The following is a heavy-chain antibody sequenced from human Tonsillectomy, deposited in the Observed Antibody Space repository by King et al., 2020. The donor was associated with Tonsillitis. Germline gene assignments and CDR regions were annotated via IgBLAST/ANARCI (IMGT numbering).Heavy chain of an antibody. CDR1: GVTFSSYW. J-gene: IGHJ4*02. Sequence: VQLVESGGGLVQPGGSLRLSCAASGVTFSSYWMSWVRQAPGKGLEWVANIKQDGSEKYYVGSGKGRFTISRDKAKNSLYLQMKSLGAEDTAVYYCAGLATQGYDFWSGYLDYWGRGTLVTVSS. CDR3: AGLATQGYDFWSGYLDY. CDR2: IKQDGSEK. D-gene: IGHD3-3*01. V-gene: IGHV3-7*01.